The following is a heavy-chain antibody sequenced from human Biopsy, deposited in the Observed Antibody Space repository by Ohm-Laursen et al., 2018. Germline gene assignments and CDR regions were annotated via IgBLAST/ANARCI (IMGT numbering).Heavy chain of an antibody. D-gene: IGHD3-3*01. J-gene: IGHJ3*01. CDR2: ISNRGST. CDR1: GGSISSDY. Sequence: SDTLSLTCTVSGGSISSDYWSWIRQSPGKGLEWIGYISNRGSTNYNPSLRGRVTISVDTSKNQFSLKLSSVTAADTAVFFCARLYRLDDYWNDDPPDAFDVWGQGTRVTVYS. V-gene: IGHV4-59*07. CDR3: ARLYRLDDYWNDDPPDAFDV.